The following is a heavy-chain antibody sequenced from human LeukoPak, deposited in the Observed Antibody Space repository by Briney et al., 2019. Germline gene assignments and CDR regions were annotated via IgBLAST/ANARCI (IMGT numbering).Heavy chain of an antibody. V-gene: IGHV5-51*01. CDR2: IYPGDYDT. CDR3: AGHSFDTVDAFDV. CDR1: GFNFNNYW. Sequence: HGESLKISCEASGFNFNNYWVGLVRQMPGKGLEWMGIIYPGDYDTRYSPSFQGHVTISVDKSISTAYLQWRSLGASDTAMYFCAGHSFDTVDAFDVWGQGTIVTVSS. D-gene: IGHD2-2*02. J-gene: IGHJ3*01.